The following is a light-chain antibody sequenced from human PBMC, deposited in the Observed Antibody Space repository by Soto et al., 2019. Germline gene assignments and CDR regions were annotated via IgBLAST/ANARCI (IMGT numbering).Light chain of an antibody. V-gene: IGLV6-57*01. Sequence: NFMLTQPHSVSESPGQTVTISCTRSSGSIASNYVQWYQQRPASSPNAVIYEDNQRPSGVPDRFSGSIDRSSNSASLTISGLKTEDEADYYCQSYDSFNRVFGGGTKLTVL. CDR3: QSYDSFNRV. J-gene: IGLJ3*02. CDR1: SGSIASNY. CDR2: EDN.